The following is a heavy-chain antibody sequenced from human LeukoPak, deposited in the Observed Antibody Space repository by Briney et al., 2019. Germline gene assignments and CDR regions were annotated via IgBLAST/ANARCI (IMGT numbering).Heavy chain of an antibody. Sequence: ASVKVSCKASGYTFTGYYMHWVRQAPGQGLEWMGWINPNSGGTNYAQKFQGRVTMTRDTSISTAYMELSRLRSDDTAVYYCARGSPRPREVAGYGFDPWGQGTLVTVSS. V-gene: IGHV1-2*02. CDR3: ARGSPRPREVAGYGFDP. CDR1: GYTFTGYY. J-gene: IGHJ5*02. D-gene: IGHD6-19*01. CDR2: INPNSGGT.